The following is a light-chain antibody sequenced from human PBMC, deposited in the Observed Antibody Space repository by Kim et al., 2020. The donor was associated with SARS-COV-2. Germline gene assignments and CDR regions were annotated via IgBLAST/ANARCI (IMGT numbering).Light chain of an antibody. CDR3: HSRDSSGNHQV. V-gene: IGLV3-19*01. J-gene: IGLJ2*01. CDR1: SLTTYY. Sequence: ALGQTVRITCQGDSLTTYYASWYQQKPGQAPVLVFYAKDNRPSGIPYRFPGSSSGNTASLTITETQAEDEADYFCHSRDSSGNHQVFGGGTQLTVL. CDR2: AKD.